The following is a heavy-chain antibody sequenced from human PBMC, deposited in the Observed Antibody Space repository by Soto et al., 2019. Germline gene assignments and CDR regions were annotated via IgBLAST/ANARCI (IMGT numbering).Heavy chain of an antibody. Sequence: SATLELRFSVSSCSLTSSGHDWSWLRQPPGKGLEWIGYIHYFGSTKYNPSLESRVVISVDTSKNQFSLKVPSVTAADTAIYFCARGGSYVGFDSWAREHGSTSPQ. J-gene: IGHJ4*02. D-gene: IGHD1-26*01. CDR2: IHYFGST. CDR1: SCSLTSSGHD. CDR3: ARGGSYVGFDS. V-gene: IGHV4-61*08.